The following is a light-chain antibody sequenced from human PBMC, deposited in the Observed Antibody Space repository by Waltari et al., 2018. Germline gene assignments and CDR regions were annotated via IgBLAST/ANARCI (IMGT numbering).Light chain of an antibody. J-gene: IGKJ3*01. Sequence: DIVLTQTPLSLSITPGEPASISCRSSQSLLDSNGNTYLHWFLQRPGQSPQFLIYAGSNRVSGVSARFSASGSGSDFTLKISKVEAEDVGVCYCVQAIALPFTFGPGTKLDVE. V-gene: IGKV2-40*01. CDR2: AGS. CDR3: VQAIALPFT. CDR1: QSLLDSNGNTY.